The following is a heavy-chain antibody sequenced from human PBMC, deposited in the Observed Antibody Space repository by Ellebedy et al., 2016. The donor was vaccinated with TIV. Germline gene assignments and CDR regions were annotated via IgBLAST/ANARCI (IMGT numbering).Heavy chain of an antibody. CDR1: GGSISNYY. CDR3: ARWKGDYYAFDI. CDR2: IYYDGST. D-gene: IGHD2/OR15-2a*01. Sequence: MPSETLSLTCTVSGGSISNYYWSWIRQSPGKGLQWIGYIYYDGSTDFNPSLKSRVTMSVDASKNQFSLNLSSVTPADTAVYYCARWKGDYYAFDIWGQGTLVTVSS. J-gene: IGHJ3*02. V-gene: IGHV4-59*01.